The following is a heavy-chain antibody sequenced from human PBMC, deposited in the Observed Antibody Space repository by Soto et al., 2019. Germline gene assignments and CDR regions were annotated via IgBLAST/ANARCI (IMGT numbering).Heavy chain of an antibody. D-gene: IGHD5-12*01. V-gene: IGHV4-30-4*01. CDR3: ARDRSAADRLGYYYYGMDV. Sequence: PSETLSLTCTVSGGSISSGDYYWSWIRQPPGKGLEWIGYIYYSGSTYYNPSLKSRVTISVDTSKDQFSLKLSSVTAADTAVYYCARDRSAADRLGYYYYGMDVWGQGTTVTVSS. CDR1: GGSISSGDYY. J-gene: IGHJ6*02. CDR2: IYYSGST.